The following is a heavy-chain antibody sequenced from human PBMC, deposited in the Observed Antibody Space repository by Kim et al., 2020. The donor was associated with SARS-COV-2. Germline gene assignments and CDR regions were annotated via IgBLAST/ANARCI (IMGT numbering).Heavy chain of an antibody. CDR1: GYSFSNYW. CDR2: IYPADSDT. V-gene: IGHV5-51*01. D-gene: IGHD3-10*01. J-gene: IGHJ4*02. Sequence: GESLKISCKGCGYSFSNYWIGWVRQMPGKGLEWMGIIYPADSDTRYSPSFQGQVTISVDKSISTAYVQWSSLKASDTAMYYCARLVTYTSGSYAPFWGQGTLVTVSS. CDR3: ARLVTYTSGSYAPF.